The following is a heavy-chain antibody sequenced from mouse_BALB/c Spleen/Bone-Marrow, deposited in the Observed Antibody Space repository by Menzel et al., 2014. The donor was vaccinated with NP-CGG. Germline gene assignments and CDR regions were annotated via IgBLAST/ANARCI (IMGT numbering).Heavy chain of an antibody. CDR3: ARLITTGGFAY. D-gene: IGHD2-4*01. J-gene: IGHJ3*01. CDR1: GYTFSTFW. CDR2: ILPGSGTT. Sequence: QVQLQQSGAELMKPGASVKISCKATGYTFSTFWIEWVKQRPGHGLEWIGEILPGSGTTNYNEKFKGKATLTADTSSNTAYMQLSSLTSEDSAVYYCARLITTGGFAYWGQGTLVTVSA. V-gene: IGHV1-9*01.